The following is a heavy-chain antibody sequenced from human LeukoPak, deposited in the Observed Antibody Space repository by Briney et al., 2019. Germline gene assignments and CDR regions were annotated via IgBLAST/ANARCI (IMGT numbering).Heavy chain of an antibody. CDR3: ARARKHREHGGNFLGY. V-gene: IGHV1-8*01. Sequence: ASVKVSCKTSVYTFTRDDINWVRQATGQGLEWMGWMNPNSGNTGYAQKFQGRVTMTRNTSISTAYMELSSLRSEDTAVYYCARARKHREHGGNFLGYWGQGTLVTVSS. CDR1: VYTFTRDD. D-gene: IGHD4-23*01. J-gene: IGHJ4*02. CDR2: MNPNSGNT.